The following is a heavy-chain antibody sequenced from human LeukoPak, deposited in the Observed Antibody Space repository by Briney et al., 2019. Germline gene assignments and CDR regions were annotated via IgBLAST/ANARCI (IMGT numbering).Heavy chain of an antibody. CDR3: ARGRGGNSGDN. J-gene: IGHJ4*02. D-gene: IGHD4-23*01. CDR1: GGSFSGYY. V-gene: IGHV4-34*01. Sequence: SETLSLTCAVYGGSFSGYYWSWIRQPPGKGLEWIGEINHSGSTDYNPSLTSRVTISVDKSKNQFSLKLSSVTAADTAVYYCARGRGGNSGDNWGQGTLVTVSS. CDR2: INHSGST.